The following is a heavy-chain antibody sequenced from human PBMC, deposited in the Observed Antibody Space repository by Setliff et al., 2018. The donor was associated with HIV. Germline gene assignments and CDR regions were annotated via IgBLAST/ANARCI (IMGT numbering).Heavy chain of an antibody. J-gene: IGHJ4*02. CDR1: GDSISTDY. Sequence: LSLTCTVSGDSISTDYWSWIRQPPGKGLEWIGYIYTSGSVNYNPSLNSRVTISVDTSKNQFSLKVNSVTAADTAVYYCARSPRIGVAGEFEYWGQGTLVTVSS. D-gene: IGHD6-19*01. CDR3: ARSPRIGVAGEFEY. V-gene: IGHV4-4*09. CDR2: IYTSGSV.